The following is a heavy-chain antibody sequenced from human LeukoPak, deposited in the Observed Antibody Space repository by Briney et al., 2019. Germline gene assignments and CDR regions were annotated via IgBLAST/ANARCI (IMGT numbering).Heavy chain of an antibody. Sequence: GRSLRLSCAASGFTFSSYAMHWVRQAPGKGLEWVAVISYDGSNKYYADSVKGRFTISRDNSKNTLYLQMNSLRAEDTAVYYCAREDYYDSSGHPGWDYWGQGTLVTVSS. V-gene: IGHV3-30-3*01. CDR3: AREDYYDSSGHPGWDY. CDR2: ISYDGSNK. CDR1: GFTFSSYA. D-gene: IGHD3-22*01. J-gene: IGHJ4*02.